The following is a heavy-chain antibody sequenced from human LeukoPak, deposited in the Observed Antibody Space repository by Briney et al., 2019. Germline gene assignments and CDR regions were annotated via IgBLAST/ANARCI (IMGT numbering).Heavy chain of an antibody. V-gene: IGHV4-39*07. CDR2: INQGGTT. Sequence: SETLSLTCTVSGGSISSSSYHWGWIRQPPGKGLEWIGEINQGGTTNYNPSLRSRVTILIDTSRNQFSLRLSSVTAADTAVYYCARGRLFSGYRGNVGHEDFDYWGQGSLVTVSS. D-gene: IGHD5-12*01. CDR3: ARGRLFSGYRGNVGHEDFDY. J-gene: IGHJ4*02. CDR1: GGSISSSSYH.